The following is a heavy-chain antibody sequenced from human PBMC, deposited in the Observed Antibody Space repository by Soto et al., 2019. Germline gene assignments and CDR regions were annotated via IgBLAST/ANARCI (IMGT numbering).Heavy chain of an antibody. V-gene: IGHV1-2*02. CDR1: GYTFTGYY. D-gene: IGHD1-26*01. J-gene: IGHJ6*02. CDR2: INPNSGGT. CDR3: ARERVVGATKEYYGMDV. Sequence: ASVKVSCKASGYTFTGYYMHWVRQAPGQGLEWMGWINPNSGGTNYAQKFQGRVTMTRDTSISTAYMELSRLRSDDTAVYYCARERVVGATKEYYGMDVWGQGNTVTVSS.